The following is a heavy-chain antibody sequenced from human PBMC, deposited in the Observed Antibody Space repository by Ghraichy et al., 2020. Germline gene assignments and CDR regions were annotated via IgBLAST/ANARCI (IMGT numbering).Heavy chain of an antibody. D-gene: IGHD3-22*01. J-gene: IGHJ4*02. Sequence: GGSLRLSCAASEFNLSSYGMHWVRQAPGKGLEWVAFIRYDGNYKYYADSVKGRFTISRDTSKNTLYFQMTSLRAEDTAVYYCARAQRDSGYYSDLDYWGQGTLVTVSS. CDR2: IRYDGNYK. CDR1: EFNLSSYG. CDR3: ARAQRDSGYYSDLDY. V-gene: IGHV3-30*02.